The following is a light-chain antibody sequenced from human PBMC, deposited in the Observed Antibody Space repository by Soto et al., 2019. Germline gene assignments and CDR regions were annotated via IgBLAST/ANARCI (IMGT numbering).Light chain of an antibody. Sequence: ELVLTQSPGTLSLSPGDGATLSCRASQSVDRNYLAWYQQKPGQAPRLLIYAASTRATGIPVRFSGSGSGTDFTLTISRLEPEDFAVYYCQHFSNSPSITFGQGTRLEIK. CDR2: AAS. CDR3: QHFSNSPSIT. V-gene: IGKV3-20*01. J-gene: IGKJ5*01. CDR1: QSVDRNY.